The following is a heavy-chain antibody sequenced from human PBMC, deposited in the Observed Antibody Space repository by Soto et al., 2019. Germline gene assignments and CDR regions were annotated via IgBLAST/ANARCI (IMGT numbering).Heavy chain of an antibody. J-gene: IGHJ4*02. CDR2: ISGSGDST. V-gene: IGHV3-23*01. D-gene: IGHD6-13*01. CDR1: GFTFSSYA. Sequence: EVQLLDSGGVLVQPGGSLRLSCAASGFTFSSYAMNWVRQAPGKGLEWVSVISGSGDSTYYADSVKGRFTISRDNSKNTLYLQMNSLRAEDTAVYYCASRGPGTYVDYWCQGTLVTFSS. CDR3: ASRGPGTYVDY.